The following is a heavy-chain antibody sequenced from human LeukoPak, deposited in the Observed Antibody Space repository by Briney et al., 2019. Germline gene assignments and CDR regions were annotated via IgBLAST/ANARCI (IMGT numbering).Heavy chain of an antibody. CDR1: GCTFSSYA. CDR2: ISGSGGST. D-gene: IGHD3-10*01. V-gene: IGHV3-23*01. Sequence: GGSLRLSCAASGCTFSSYAMSWVRQAPGKGLEWVSAISGSGGSTYYADSVKGRFTISRDNSKNTLYLQMNSLRAEDTAVYYCAKDSLLWFGELLLSGFDYWGQGTLVTVSS. J-gene: IGHJ4*02. CDR3: AKDSLLWFGELLLSGFDY.